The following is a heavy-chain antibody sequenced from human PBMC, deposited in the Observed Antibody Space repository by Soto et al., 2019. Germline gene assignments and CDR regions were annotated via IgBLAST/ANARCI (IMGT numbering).Heavy chain of an antibody. CDR2: IYYSGST. CDR3: ARHDRLLNNYYYYMDV. J-gene: IGHJ6*03. V-gene: IGHV4-59*08. D-gene: IGHD4-17*01. Sequence: SETLSLTCTVSGGSISSYYWSWIRQPPGKGLEWIGYIYYSGSTNYNPSLKSRVTISVDTSKNQFSLKLSSVTAADTAVYYCARHDRLLNNYYYYMDVWGKGTTVTVSS. CDR1: GGSISSYY.